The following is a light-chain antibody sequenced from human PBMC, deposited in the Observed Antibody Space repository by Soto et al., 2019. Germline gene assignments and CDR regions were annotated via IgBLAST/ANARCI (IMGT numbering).Light chain of an antibody. V-gene: IGLV2-14*03. Sequence: QSALTRSASVSGSPGQSITISCTGTSSDIGHYDYVSWYQQHPGKAPKLMIYHVTYRPSGVSNRYSGSKSGNSASLTISGLQADDEADYYCCSLTTSHTYVFGSGTKVTVL. CDR3: CSLTTSHTYV. J-gene: IGLJ1*01. CDR2: HVT. CDR1: SSDIGHYDY.